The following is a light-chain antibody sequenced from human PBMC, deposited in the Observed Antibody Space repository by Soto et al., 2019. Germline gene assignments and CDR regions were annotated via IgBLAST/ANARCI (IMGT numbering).Light chain of an antibody. CDR2: EVS. CDR3: SSYTSSSTLYV. J-gene: IGLJ1*01. V-gene: IGLV2-14*01. Sequence: QSALTQPASVSGSAEQSITISCTGTSSDVGAYNYVSWYQQHPGKAPKLMIYEVSNRPSGVSNRCSGSKSGNTASLTISGLQAEDEADYYCSSYTSSSTLYVFGTGTKLTVL. CDR1: SSDVGAYNY.